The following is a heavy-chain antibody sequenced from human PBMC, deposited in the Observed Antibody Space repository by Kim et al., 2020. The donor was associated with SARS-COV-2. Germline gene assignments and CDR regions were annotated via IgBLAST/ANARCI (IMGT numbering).Heavy chain of an antibody. CDR2: IIPIFGTA. Sequence: SVKVSCKASGGTFSSYAISWVRQAPGQGLEWMGGIIPIFGTANYAQKFQGRVTITAGESTSTAYMELSSLRSEDTAVYYCAREHYYDSSGYYFLDYWGQGTLVTVSS. D-gene: IGHD3-22*01. V-gene: IGHV1-69*13. CDR3: AREHYYDSSGYYFLDY. J-gene: IGHJ4*02. CDR1: GGTFSSYA.